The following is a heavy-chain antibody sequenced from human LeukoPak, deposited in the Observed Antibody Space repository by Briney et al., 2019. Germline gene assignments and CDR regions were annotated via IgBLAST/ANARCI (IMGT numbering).Heavy chain of an antibody. CDR2: INHSGST. V-gene: IGHV4-34*01. CDR3: ARRPGRAVVPAAKSAFDI. CDR1: GGSFSGYY. J-gene: IGHJ3*02. Sequence: SETLSLTCAVYGGSFSGYYWSWIRQPPGKGLEWIGEINHSGSTNYDPSLKSRVTISVDTSKNQFSLKLSSVTAADTAVYYCARRPGRAVVPAAKSAFDIWGQGTTVTVSS. D-gene: IGHD2-2*01.